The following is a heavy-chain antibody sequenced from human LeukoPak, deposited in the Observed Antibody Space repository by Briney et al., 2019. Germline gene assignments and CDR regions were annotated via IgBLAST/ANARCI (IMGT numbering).Heavy chain of an antibody. CDR2: IYYSGST. CDR1: GGSISSSSYY. V-gene: IGHV4-39*01. Sequence: PPETLSLTCTVSGGSISSSSYYWGWIRQPPGKGLEWIGSIYYSGSTYYNPSLKSRVTISVDTSKNQFSLKLSSVTAADTAVYYCARFNGSGSYYRDNWFDPWGQGTLVTVSS. D-gene: IGHD3-10*01. J-gene: IGHJ5*02. CDR3: ARFNGSGSYYRDNWFDP.